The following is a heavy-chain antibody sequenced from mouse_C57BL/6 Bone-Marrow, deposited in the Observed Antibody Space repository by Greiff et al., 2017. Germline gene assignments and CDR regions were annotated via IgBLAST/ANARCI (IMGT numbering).Heavy chain of an antibody. CDR2: INPNNGGT. V-gene: IGHV1-26*01. Sequence: EVQLQQSGPELVKPGASVKISCKASGYTFTDYYMNWVKQSHGKSLEWIGDINPNNGGTSYNQKFKGKATLTVDKSSSTAYMELRSLTSEDSAVYYGARAVAITTVVAPYFDYWGQGTTLTVSS. J-gene: IGHJ2*01. D-gene: IGHD1-1*01. CDR3: ARAVAITTVVAPYFDY. CDR1: GYTFTDYY.